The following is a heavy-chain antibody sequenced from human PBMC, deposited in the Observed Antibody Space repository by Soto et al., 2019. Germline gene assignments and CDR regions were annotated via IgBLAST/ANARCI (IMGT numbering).Heavy chain of an antibody. CDR3: ARGPNGNGGSWRGDY. V-gene: IGHV3-49*04. CDR1: GFTFGDYV. Sequence: EVQLVESGGGLVQPGRSLRLSCKSSGFTFGDYVMSWVRQAPGRGLEWVGFIRSTPYGGTTEFAASVKGRFSISRDDSKSIVYLQMNSLKTEDTAVYFCARGPNGNGGSWRGDYWGQGTLVTVSS. D-gene: IGHD2-15*01. J-gene: IGHJ4*02. CDR2: IRSTPYGGTT.